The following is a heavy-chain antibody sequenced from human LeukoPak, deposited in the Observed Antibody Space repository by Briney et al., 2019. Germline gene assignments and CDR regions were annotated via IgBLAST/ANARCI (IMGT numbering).Heavy chain of an antibody. CDR2: VFYSGST. V-gene: IGHV4-61*01. Sequence: SETLSLTCIVSGGSVSSGSYYWSWIRQPPGKGLEWIGYVFYSGSTNYNPSLKSRVTISVDTSKNQFSLKLSSVTAADTAVYYCARDPGFGEIYWGQGTLVSVSS. CDR3: ARDPGFGEIY. D-gene: IGHD3-10*01. CDR1: GGSVSSGSYY. J-gene: IGHJ4*02.